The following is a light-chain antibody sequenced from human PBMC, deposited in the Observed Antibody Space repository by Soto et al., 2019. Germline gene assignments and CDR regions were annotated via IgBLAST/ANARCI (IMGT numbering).Light chain of an antibody. CDR2: DAS. CDR1: QDISNY. J-gene: IGKJ4*01. Sequence: DIQMTQSPSSLSASVGDRVTITCQASQDISNYLNWYQQKPGKAPKLLIYDASNSETGVPSRFSGSGSGTDFTFTISSLQPEDIATYYCQQYDNLPLTFGVGTKVEIK. V-gene: IGKV1-33*01. CDR3: QQYDNLPLT.